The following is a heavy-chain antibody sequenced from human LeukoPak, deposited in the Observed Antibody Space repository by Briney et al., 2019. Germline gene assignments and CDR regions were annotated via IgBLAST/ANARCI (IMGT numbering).Heavy chain of an antibody. CDR2: INHSGST. V-gene: IGHV4-34*01. CDR3: ARRRTYYHDSSGYYVTFFDY. Sequence: SETLSLTCAVYGGSFSGYYWSWIRQPPGKGLEWIGEINHSGSTNYNPSLKSRVTISVETSKNQFSLKLSSVTAADTAVYYCARRRTYYHDSSGYYVTFFDYWGQGTLVTVSS. J-gene: IGHJ4*02. CDR1: GGSFSGYY. D-gene: IGHD3-22*01.